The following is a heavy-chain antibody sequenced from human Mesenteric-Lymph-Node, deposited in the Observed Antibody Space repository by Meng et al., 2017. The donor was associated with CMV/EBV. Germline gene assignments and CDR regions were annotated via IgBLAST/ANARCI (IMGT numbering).Heavy chain of an antibody. CDR2: IYSGGSGA. CDR1: GFIFSNYA. D-gene: IGHD4-11*01. J-gene: IGHJ4*02. V-gene: IGHV3-23*03. CDR3: AKVGRLPDFEY. Sequence: GESLKISCAASGFIFSNYAMTWVRQAKGKGLEWVSVIYSGGSGAYYADSLKGRFTISRDNSKNTLYLQMNSLRVEDTAVYYCAKVGRLPDFEYWGQGTLVTVSS.